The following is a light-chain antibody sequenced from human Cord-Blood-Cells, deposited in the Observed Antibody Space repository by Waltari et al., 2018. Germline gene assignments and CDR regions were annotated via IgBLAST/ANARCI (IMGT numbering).Light chain of an antibody. V-gene: IGLV2-14*01. CDR1: RSDVGGYKD. Sequence: PGQSITISCTGTRSDVGGYKDVSWYQQHPGKAPKLMIYEVSNRPSGVSNRFSGSKSGNTASLTVSGLQAEDEADYYCSAYTSSSTYVFGSGTKVTVL. CDR2: EVS. CDR3: SAYTSSSTYV. J-gene: IGLJ1*01.